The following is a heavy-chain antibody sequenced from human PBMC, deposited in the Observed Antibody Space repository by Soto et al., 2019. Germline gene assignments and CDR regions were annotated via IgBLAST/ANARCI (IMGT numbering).Heavy chain of an antibody. CDR2: INPTSGGT. J-gene: IGHJ4*02. CDR1: GYTFTGYY. CDR3: ARASYGDYLFDY. V-gene: IGHV1-2*04. D-gene: IGHD4-17*01. Sequence: QVQLVQSGAEVKKPGASVKVSCKASGYTFTGYYMHWVRQAPGQGLEWMGWINPTSGGTNYAQKLQGWVTMTRDTSISTAYMELSRLRSDDTAVYYCARASYGDYLFDYWGQGTLVTVSS.